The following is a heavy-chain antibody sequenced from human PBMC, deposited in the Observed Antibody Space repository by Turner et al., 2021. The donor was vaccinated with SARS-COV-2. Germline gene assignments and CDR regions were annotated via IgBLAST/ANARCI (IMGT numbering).Heavy chain of an antibody. CDR1: GLTVSSNY. CDR2: IYSGGST. J-gene: IGHJ4*02. V-gene: IGHV3-66*01. CDR3: VRDKDSSDYYY. D-gene: IGHD3-22*01. Sequence: EVQLVESGGGLVQPGGSLRLSCAASGLTVSSNYMSWVRQVPGKGLEWVSVIYSGGSTYYADSVKGRFTISRDNAKNSLYLQMNSLRAEDTAVYYCVRDKDSSDYYYWGQGTLVTVSS.